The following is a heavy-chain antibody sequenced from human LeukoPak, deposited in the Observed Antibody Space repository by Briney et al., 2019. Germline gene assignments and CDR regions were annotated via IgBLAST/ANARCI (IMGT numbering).Heavy chain of an antibody. D-gene: IGHD3-10*01. Sequence: ASVKVSCKASGYNFNSYGISWVRQAPGQGLEWMGWISAYNGNTNYGQSFQGRVTMTTDTSTSTAYMELRSLRSDDTAVYYCTRHFGVYYYYFYMDVRGKGTTVTVSS. CDR3: TRHFGVYYYYFYMDV. V-gene: IGHV1-18*01. J-gene: IGHJ6*03. CDR1: GYNFNSYG. CDR2: ISAYNGNT.